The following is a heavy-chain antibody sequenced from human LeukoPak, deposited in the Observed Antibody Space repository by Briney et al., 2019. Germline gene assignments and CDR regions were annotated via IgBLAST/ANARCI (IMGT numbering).Heavy chain of an antibody. J-gene: IGHJ4*02. CDR2: ISYDGSNK. CDR1: GFTFSSYW. CDR3: ASALWFGLDY. V-gene: IGHV3-30*03. D-gene: IGHD3-10*01. Sequence: GGSLRLSCAASGFTFSSYWMSRVRQAPGKGLEWVAVISYDGSNKYYADSVKGRFTISRDNSKNTLYLQMNSLRAEDTAVYYCASALWFGLDYWGQGTLVTVSS.